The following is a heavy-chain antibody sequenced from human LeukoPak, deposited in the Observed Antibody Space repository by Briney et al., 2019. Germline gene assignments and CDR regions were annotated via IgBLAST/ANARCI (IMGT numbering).Heavy chain of an antibody. CDR2: IGSSGIGT. D-gene: IGHD6-19*01. Sequence: PGGSLRLSCAASGFTFSSYAMNWVRQAPGKGLQWVSAIGSSGIGTYLADSVKGRFTISRDNSENTLYLEMNSLRAEDTAVYYCAKSVVAVAVNLDYWGQGTLVTVSS. CDR1: GFTFSSYA. J-gene: IGHJ4*02. CDR3: AKSVVAVAVNLDY. V-gene: IGHV3-23*01.